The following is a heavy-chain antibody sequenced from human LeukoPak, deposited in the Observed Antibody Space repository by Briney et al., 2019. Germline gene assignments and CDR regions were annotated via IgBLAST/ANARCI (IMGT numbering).Heavy chain of an antibody. CDR3: ARDPNSGYHDY. J-gene: IGHJ4*02. CDR2: INAGNGNT. CDR1: GYTFTGYA. D-gene: IGHD3-22*01. Sequence: ASVKVSCKASGYTFTGYAIHWVRQAPGQRLEWMGWINAGNGNTKYSQKFQGRVTITRDTSATTAYMDLSSLRSEDTAVYYCARDPNSGYHDYWGQGTLVTVSP. V-gene: IGHV1-3*01.